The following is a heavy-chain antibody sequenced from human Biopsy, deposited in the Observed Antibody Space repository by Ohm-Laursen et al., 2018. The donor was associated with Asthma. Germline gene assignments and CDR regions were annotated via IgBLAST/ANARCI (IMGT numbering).Heavy chain of an antibody. D-gene: IGHD6-19*01. CDR1: GASISQYY. V-gene: IGHV4-59*07. Sequence: PSDTLSLTCGVSGASISQYYWTWIRQSPGKGLEWIGYIFYGGNSYYSSSLKSRVSISVDPSKKQFSLTLDSVTAADTAVYYCATYSTGWSGVEFWGQGTRVTVSS. CDR3: ATYSTGWSGVEF. J-gene: IGHJ4*02. CDR2: IFYGGNS.